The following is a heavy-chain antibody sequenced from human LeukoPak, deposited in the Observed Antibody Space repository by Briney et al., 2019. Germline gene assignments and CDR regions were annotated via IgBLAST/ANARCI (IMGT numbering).Heavy chain of an antibody. Sequence: PGRSLRLSCAASGFTFSSYGVHWVRQAPGKGLEWVAVIWYDGSNKYYADSVKGRFTISRDNSKNTLYLQMNSLRAEDTAVYYCARDDSGQLDYWGQGTLVTVSS. CDR1: GFTFSSYG. D-gene: IGHD5-18*01. CDR2: IWYDGSNK. V-gene: IGHV3-33*01. J-gene: IGHJ4*02. CDR3: ARDDSGQLDY.